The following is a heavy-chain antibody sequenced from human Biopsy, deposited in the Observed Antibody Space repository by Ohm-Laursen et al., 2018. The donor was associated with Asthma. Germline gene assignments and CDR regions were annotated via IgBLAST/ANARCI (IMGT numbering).Heavy chain of an antibody. Sequence: ASVKVSCKASGYTFNSAGITWVRQAPGQGLEWMGWISVYNGNAKVAQKLQDRVTMITDTSTSTAYMGLRSLRSDDTAVYFCARAVDYSHYYGIDVWGQGTTVTVS. V-gene: IGHV1-18*01. J-gene: IGHJ6*02. CDR1: GYTFNSAG. D-gene: IGHD3-10*01. CDR2: ISVYNGNA. CDR3: ARAVDYSHYYGIDV.